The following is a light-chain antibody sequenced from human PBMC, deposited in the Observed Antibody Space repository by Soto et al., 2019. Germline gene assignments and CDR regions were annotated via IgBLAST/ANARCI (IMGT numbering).Light chain of an antibody. CDR3: QQSYYNPT. CDR2: DTS. Sequence: DIQMTQSPSSLSASVGDRVTITCRSSQSVFKYLHWYQQKPGRAPNLLIFDTSSLRSGVPSRFSGSGSGTDFTLTITSLQHEDFATYYCQQSYYNPTFGQGTKV. J-gene: IGKJ1*01. V-gene: IGKV1-39*01. CDR1: QSVFKY.